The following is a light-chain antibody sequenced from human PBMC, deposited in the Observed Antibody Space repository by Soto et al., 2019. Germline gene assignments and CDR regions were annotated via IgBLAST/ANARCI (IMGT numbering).Light chain of an antibody. V-gene: IGKV2-40*01. Sequence: DIVMTQTPLSLPVTPGEPASISCGSSQSLLDSDDGNTYLDWYLQKPGQSPQLLIYTVSYRASGVPDRFSGSGSGTDFTLKISRVEAEDVGVYYCMQRIEFPLTFGGATKVEIK. CDR2: TVS. J-gene: IGKJ4*01. CDR3: MQRIEFPLT. CDR1: QSLLDSDDGNTY.